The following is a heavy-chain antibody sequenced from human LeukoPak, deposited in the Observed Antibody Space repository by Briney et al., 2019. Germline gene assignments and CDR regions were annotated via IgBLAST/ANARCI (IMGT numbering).Heavy chain of an antibody. D-gene: IGHD3-10*01. CDR1: GGSFSGYY. Sequence: PSETLSLTCAVYGGSFSGYYWSWIRQPPGKGLEWIGEINHSGSTNYNPSPKSRVTISVDTSKNQFSLKLSSVTAADTAVYYCALADPGAGYYFDYWGQGTLVTVSS. CDR3: ALADPGAGYYFDY. V-gene: IGHV4-34*01. CDR2: INHSGST. J-gene: IGHJ4*02.